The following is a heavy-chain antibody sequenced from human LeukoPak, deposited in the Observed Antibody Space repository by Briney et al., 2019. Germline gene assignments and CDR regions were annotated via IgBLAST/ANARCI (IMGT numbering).Heavy chain of an antibody. Sequence: SETLSLTCAVSGGPFSGYFWSWIRQLSGKGLEWIGEIHNSGTTNYNPSLNSRVTISEDTSKNQFSLNLSSVTAADTAVYYCARRGVYSHNWFDRWGQGTLVTVS. V-gene: IGHV4-34*01. CDR1: GGPFSGYF. J-gene: IGHJ5*02. D-gene: IGHD5-18*01. CDR2: IHNSGTT. CDR3: ARRGVYSHNWFDR.